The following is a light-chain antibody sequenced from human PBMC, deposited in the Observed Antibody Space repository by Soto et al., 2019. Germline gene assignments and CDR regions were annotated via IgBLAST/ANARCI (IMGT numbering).Light chain of an antibody. J-gene: IGLJ2*01. Sequence: QSALTQPASVSGSPGQSITISCTGTSSDVGGYNYVSWYQQHPGKAPKLMIYGVSDRPSGVSSRFSGSKSGNTASLTISGLQAEDEADYYCSSYTSRSTLVFGGGTKVTVL. CDR3: SSYTSRSTLV. V-gene: IGLV2-14*01. CDR2: GVS. CDR1: SSDVGGYNY.